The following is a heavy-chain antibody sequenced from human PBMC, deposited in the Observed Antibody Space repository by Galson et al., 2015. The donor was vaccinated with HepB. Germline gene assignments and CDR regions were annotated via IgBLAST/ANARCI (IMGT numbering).Heavy chain of an antibody. J-gene: IGHJ5*02. D-gene: IGHD6-19*01. CDR3: ARRGARIAVAGTDLGWFDP. V-gene: IGHV4-34*01. CDR2: INHSGST. Sequence: SETLSLTCAVYGGSFSGYYWSWIRQPPGKGLEWIGEINHSGSTNYNPSLKSRVTISVDTSKNQFSLKLSSVTAADTAVYYCARRGARIAVAGTDLGWFDPWGQGTLVTVSS. CDR1: GGSFSGYY.